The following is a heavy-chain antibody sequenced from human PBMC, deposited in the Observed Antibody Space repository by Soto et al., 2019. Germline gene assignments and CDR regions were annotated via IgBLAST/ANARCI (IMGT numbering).Heavy chain of an antibody. CDR1: GFNFSSYA. CDR3: ARDYYKYYDSSGYYRSPAY. J-gene: IGHJ4*02. CDR2: ISSDGSDK. V-gene: IGHV3-30-3*01. D-gene: IGHD3-22*01. Sequence: GGSRRLSCAASGFNFSSYAMHRGRHALVNGLEWVALISSDGSDKDYADSVKGRFTISRDNSRNTLFLQMNSLRAEDTAVYYCARDYYKYYDSSGYYRSPAYWGQGTLVTVSS.